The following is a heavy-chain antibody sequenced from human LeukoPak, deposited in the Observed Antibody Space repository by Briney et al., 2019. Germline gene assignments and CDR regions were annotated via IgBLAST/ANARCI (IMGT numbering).Heavy chain of an antibody. V-gene: IGHV1-46*01. D-gene: IGHD5/OR15-5a*01. CDR3: ARDSTIWNAFDI. Sequence: PKASVKVSCKASGYTFTSYYMHWVRQAPGQGLEWMGIINPSGGSTSYAQKFQGRVTMTRDMSTSTVYMELSSLRSEDTAVYYCARDSTIWNAFDIWGQGTMVTVSS. CDR2: INPSGGST. CDR1: GYTFTSYY. J-gene: IGHJ3*02.